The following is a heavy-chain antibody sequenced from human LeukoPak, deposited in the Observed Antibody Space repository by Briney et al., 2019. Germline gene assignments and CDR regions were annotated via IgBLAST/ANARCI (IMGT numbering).Heavy chain of an antibody. J-gene: IGHJ3*02. CDR1: GGSISSSSYY. V-gene: IGHV4-39*07. D-gene: IGHD5-12*01. CDR3: ARGLRFHAFDI. Sequence: SETLSLTCTVSGGSISSSSYYWGWIRQPPGKGLEWIGSIYYSGSTYYNPSLKSRVTISVDTSKNQFSLKLSSVTAADTAVYYCARGLRFHAFDIWGQGTMVTVSS. CDR2: IYYSGST.